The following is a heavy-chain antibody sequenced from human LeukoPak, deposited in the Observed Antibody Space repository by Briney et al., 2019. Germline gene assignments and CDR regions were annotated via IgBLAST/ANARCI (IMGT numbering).Heavy chain of an antibody. CDR1: GYTFTSYG. V-gene: IGHV1-18*01. CDR3: ARDVYQLLPRDYYYYMDV. CDR2: ISAYNGNT. D-gene: IGHD2-2*01. J-gene: IGHJ6*03. Sequence: ASVKVSCKASGYTFTSYGISWVRQAPGQGLEWMGWISAYNGNTNYAQKLQGRVTMTTDTSTSTAYMELRSLRSDDTAVYCCARDVYQLLPRDYYYYMDVWGKGTTVTVSS.